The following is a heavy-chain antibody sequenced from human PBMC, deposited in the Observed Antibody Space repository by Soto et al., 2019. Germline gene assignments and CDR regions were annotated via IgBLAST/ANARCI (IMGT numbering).Heavy chain of an antibody. D-gene: IGHD5-12*01. J-gene: IGHJ3*01. CDR2: MSAGGTI. CDR3: AKEKSVMNSGYDAFDV. CDR1: GFAFSSYE. Sequence: PGGSLRLSCAASGFAFSSYEMDWVRHAPRKGLEWIAYMSAGGTIHYADSVKGRFTITRDNAKNSLYLEMNSLRAEDTAVYYCAKEKSVMNSGYDAFDVWGQGTMVTVSS. V-gene: IGHV3-48*03.